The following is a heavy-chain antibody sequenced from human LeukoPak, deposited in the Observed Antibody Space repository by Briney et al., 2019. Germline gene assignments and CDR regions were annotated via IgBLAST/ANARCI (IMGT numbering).Heavy chain of an antibody. V-gene: IGHV3-23*01. Sequence: GGSLRLSCAASGLSFSGHAMSWVRQAPGKGLEWVSGISGSGSTTFYVDSVKGRFTISRDNSKNTLYLQMNSLRAEDTAIYYCAKGFRGYSSSFFDYWGQGTLVTVSS. J-gene: IGHJ4*02. CDR3: AKGFRGYSSSFFDY. CDR1: GLSFSGHA. D-gene: IGHD6-13*01. CDR2: ISGSGSTT.